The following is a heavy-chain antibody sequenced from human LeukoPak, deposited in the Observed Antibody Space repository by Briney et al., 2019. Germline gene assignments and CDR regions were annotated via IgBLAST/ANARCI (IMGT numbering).Heavy chain of an antibody. Sequence: PGGSLRLSSAASGFTFSTYVMHWVRQAPGKGLQWVAVILYDGSNKYYADSVKGRFIISRDNSKNTPYLQMNSLTAEDTAVYYCAKVVAGSVYKNGMDVWGQGTTVTVSS. CDR1: GFTFSTYV. CDR3: AKVVAGSVYKNGMDV. CDR2: ILYDGSNK. D-gene: IGHD6-19*01. V-gene: IGHV3-30*01. J-gene: IGHJ6*02.